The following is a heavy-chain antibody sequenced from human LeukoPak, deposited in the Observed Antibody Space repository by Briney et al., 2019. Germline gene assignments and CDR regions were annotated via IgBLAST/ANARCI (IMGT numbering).Heavy chain of an antibody. V-gene: IGHV3-74*01. CDR3: AELGITMIGGV. CDR1: GFTFSDFW. CDR2: TNTDGTIT. D-gene: IGHD3-10*02. J-gene: IGHJ6*04. Sequence: QPGGSLRLSCAASGFTFSDFWMHWVRQAPGKGLVWVSQTNTDGTITDYADSAKGRFTISRDNAKNSLYLQMNSLRAEDTAVYYCAELGITMIGGVWGKGTTVTISS.